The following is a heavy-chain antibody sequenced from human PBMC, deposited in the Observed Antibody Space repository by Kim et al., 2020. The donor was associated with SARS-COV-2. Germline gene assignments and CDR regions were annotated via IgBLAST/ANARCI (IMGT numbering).Heavy chain of an antibody. V-gene: IGHV3-23*01. Sequence: YYADSVTGRVTISRDNSKNTLYLPMNSLGAEDTAVYFCAKFKSNGFSYFAAWSQGTLVTVSS. CDR3: AKFKSNGFSYFAA. D-gene: IGHD3-22*01. J-gene: IGHJ4*02.